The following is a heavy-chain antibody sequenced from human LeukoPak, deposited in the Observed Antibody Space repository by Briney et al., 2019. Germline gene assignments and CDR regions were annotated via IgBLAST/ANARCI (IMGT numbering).Heavy chain of an antibody. CDR2: ISYDGSNK. V-gene: IGHV3-30-3*01. CDR3: ARGIGFAYGSGSSIDY. Sequence: GRSLRLSCAASGFTFSSYAMHWVRQAPGKGLEWVAVISYDGSNKYYADSVKGRFTISRDNAKNSLYLQMNSLRAEDTAVYYCARGIGFAYGSGSSIDYWGQGTLVTVSS. D-gene: IGHD3-10*01. J-gene: IGHJ4*02. CDR1: GFTFSSYA.